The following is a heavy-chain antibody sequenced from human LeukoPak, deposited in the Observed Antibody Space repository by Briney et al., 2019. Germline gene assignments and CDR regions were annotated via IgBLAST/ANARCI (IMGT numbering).Heavy chain of an antibody. Sequence: ASLKVSCKASGYMFTSYNMQWVRQAPGQGLEWMGRINPNSGGTNYAQKVQGRVTMTRDTSISTAYMELSRLTSDDTAVYYCARDSSYGYYYMGVWGKGTTVTVSS. CDR3: ARDSSYGYYYMGV. CDR2: INPNSGGT. D-gene: IGHD5-18*01. V-gene: IGHV1-2*06. CDR1: GYMFTSYN. J-gene: IGHJ6*03.